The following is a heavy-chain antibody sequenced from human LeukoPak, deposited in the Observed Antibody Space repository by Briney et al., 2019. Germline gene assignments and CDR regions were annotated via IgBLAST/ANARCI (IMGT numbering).Heavy chain of an antibody. CDR1: GFTFSDHY. D-gene: IGHD1-20*01. CDR2: TRNKANSYTT. Sequence: GGSLRLSCAASGFTFSDHYMDWVRQAPGKGLEWVGRTRNKANSYTTVYAASVKGRFTISRDDSKNSLYLQMNSLKTEDTAVYYCARVSPYNWNDYWGQGTLVTVSS. CDR3: ARVSPYNWNDY. V-gene: IGHV3-72*01. J-gene: IGHJ4*02.